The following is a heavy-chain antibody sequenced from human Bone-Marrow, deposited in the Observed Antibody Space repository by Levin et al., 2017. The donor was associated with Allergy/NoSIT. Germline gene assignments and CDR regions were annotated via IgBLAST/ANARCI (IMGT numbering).Heavy chain of an antibody. CDR2: IIPIFGTA. V-gene: IGHV1-69*06. Sequence: NSGGSLRLSCKASGGTFSSYAISWVRQAPGQGLEWMGGIIPIFGTANYAQKFQGRVTITADKSTSTAYMELSSLRSEDTAVYYCGRGPRRITGTTLPHPWYFDLWGRGTLVTVSS. J-gene: IGHJ2*01. D-gene: IGHD1-7*01. CDR1: GGTFSSYA. CDR3: GRGPRRITGTTLPHPWYFDL.